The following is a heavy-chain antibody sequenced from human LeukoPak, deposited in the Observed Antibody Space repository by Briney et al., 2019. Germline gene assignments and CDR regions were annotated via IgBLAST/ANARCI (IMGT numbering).Heavy chain of an antibody. CDR2: IDPSDSYT. J-gene: IGHJ5*02. CDR3: ARGGKSAYGWFDP. V-gene: IGHV5-10-1*01. CDR1: GYSFTNYW. Sequence: GESLKISCKDSGYSFTNYWISWVRQMPGKGLEWMGTIDPSDSYTNYSPSFQGHVPISADKSISTAYLQWSSLKASDTAMYYCARGGKSAYGWFDPWGQGALVTVSS. D-gene: IGHD5-12*01.